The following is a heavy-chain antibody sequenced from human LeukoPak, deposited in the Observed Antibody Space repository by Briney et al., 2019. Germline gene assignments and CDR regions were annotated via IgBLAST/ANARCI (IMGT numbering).Heavy chain of an antibody. D-gene: IGHD3-22*01. CDR2: IYYSGST. Sequence: PSDTLLLTCSVSGGSISSVDYYWSWIRQPPGKGLEWIGYIYYSGSTYYNPSLKSRATISVDTTKNQFSLKLSSVTAADTAVYYCARGTYYYDSSGYYYWFDPWGQGTLVTVSS. V-gene: IGHV4-30-4*02. J-gene: IGHJ5*02. CDR3: ARGTYYYDSSGYYYWFDP. CDR1: GGSISSVDYY.